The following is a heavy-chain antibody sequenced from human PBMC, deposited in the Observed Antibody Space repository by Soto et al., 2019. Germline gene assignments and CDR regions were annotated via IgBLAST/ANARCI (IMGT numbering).Heavy chain of an antibody. CDR1: GFTFSSYA. V-gene: IGHV3-23*01. CDR2: ISGSGGST. CDR3: AKDRGSYGEGWFDP. J-gene: IGHJ5*02. D-gene: IGHD5-18*01. Sequence: GGSLRLSCAASGFTFSSYAMSWVRQAPGKGLEWVSAISGSGGSTYYADSVKGRFTISRDNSKNTLYLQMNSLRAGDTAVYYCAKDRGSYGEGWFDPWGQGPLVTVSS.